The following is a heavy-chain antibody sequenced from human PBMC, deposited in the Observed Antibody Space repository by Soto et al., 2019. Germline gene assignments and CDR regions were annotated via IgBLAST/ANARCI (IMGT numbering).Heavy chain of an antibody. CDR2: IYYSGST. CDR1: GGSISSSSYY. V-gene: IGHV4-39*01. J-gene: IGHJ6*02. CDR3: ARAGVDIDVPHYYYALDV. D-gene: IGHD2-15*01. Sequence: SETLSLTCTVSGGSISSSSYYWGWIRQPPGKGLEWIGNIYYSGSTYYNPSLKSRVTISVDTSKNQFSLKLSSVTADDTAVYYCARAGVDIDVPHYYYALDVWGQGTTVTVSS.